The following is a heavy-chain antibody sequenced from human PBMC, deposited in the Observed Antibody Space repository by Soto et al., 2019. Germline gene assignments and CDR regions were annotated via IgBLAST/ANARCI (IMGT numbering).Heavy chain of an antibody. CDR1: GGTFSSYA. J-gene: IGHJ4*02. CDR2: IIPIFGTA. CDR3: ARDFQYSSSSTYDY. Sequence: SVKVSCKASGGTFSSYAISWVRQAPGQGLEWVGGIIPIFGTANYAQKFQGRVTITADESTSTAYMELSSLRSEDTAVYYCARDFQYSSSSTYDYWGQGTLVTVSS. V-gene: IGHV1-69*13. D-gene: IGHD6-6*01.